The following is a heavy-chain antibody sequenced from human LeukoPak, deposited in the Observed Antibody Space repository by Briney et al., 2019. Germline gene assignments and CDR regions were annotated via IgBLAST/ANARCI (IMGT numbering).Heavy chain of an antibody. V-gene: IGHV3-21*01. J-gene: IGHJ4*02. CDR1: GFTFTTYS. Sequence: GGSLRLSCAASGFTFTTYSMNWVRQAPGKGLEWVSSITSSSTSMYYADSVKGRFTISRDNAKNSLYLQMISLRAEDTAVYYCARTYYDILTGYNPYFDYWGQGALVTVSS. CDR2: ITSSSTSM. CDR3: ARTYYDILTGYNPYFDY. D-gene: IGHD3-9*01.